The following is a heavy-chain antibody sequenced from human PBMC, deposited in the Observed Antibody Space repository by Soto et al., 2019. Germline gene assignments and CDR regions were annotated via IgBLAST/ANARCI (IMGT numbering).Heavy chain of an antibody. CDR3: ARHDHKPLLWFGDSELYNWFDP. CDR2: IYPGDSDT. Sequence: PGESLKLSCKGSGYTFTNYWIGWVRQMPGKRLEWMGIIYPGDSDTNYSPSFQGHVTISADKSISTAYLQWSSLKASGAAMYYCARHDHKPLLWFGDSELYNWFDPWGQGTLVTVSS. V-gene: IGHV5-51*01. CDR1: GYTFTNYW. D-gene: IGHD3-10*01. J-gene: IGHJ5*02.